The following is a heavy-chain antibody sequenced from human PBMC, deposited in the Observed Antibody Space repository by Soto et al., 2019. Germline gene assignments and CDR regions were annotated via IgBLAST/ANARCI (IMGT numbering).Heavy chain of an antibody. CDR3: ARGSLNIVVVVAADPFDY. J-gene: IGHJ4*02. D-gene: IGHD2-15*01. V-gene: IGHV3-7*01. CDR2: IKQDGSEK. CDR1: GFTFSSYW. Sequence: EVQLVESGGGLVQPGGSLRLSCAASGFTFSSYWMSWVRQAPGKGLEWVANIKQDGSEKYYVDSVKGRFTISRDNAKNSLYLQMNSLRAEDTAVYYCARGSLNIVVVVAADPFDYWGQGTLVTVSS.